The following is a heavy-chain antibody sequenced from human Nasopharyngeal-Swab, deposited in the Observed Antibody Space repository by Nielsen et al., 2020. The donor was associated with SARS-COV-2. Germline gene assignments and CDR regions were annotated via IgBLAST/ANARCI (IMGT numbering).Heavy chain of an antibody. V-gene: IGHV3-9*01. Sequence: GGSLRLSCAASGFTFDDYAMHWVRQAPGKGLEWVSGISWNSGSIGYADSVKGRFTISRDNSKNTLYLQMNSLRAEDTAVYYCAKVASSSWYNYFDYWGQGTLVTVSS. J-gene: IGHJ4*02. D-gene: IGHD6-13*01. CDR2: ISWNSGSI. CDR3: AKVASSSWYNYFDY. CDR1: GFTFDDYA.